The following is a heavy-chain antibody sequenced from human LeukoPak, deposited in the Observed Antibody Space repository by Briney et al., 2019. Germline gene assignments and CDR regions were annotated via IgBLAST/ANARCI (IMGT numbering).Heavy chain of an antibody. CDR3: ARHQRHDYDFWSGYFIDAFDI. V-gene: IGHV4-39*01. CDR1: GGSISSSSYY. D-gene: IGHD3-3*01. CDR2: MYYSGST. Sequence: SETLFLTCIVSGGSISSSSYYWGWIRQPPGKGLEWIGSMYYSGSTYPNPSLKSRVTISVDTSKNQFSLKLSSVTAADTAVYYCARHQRHDYDFWSGYFIDAFDIWGQGTMVTVSS. J-gene: IGHJ3*02.